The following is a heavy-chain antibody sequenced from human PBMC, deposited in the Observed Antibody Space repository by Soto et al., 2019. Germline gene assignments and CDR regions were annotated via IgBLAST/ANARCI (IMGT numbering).Heavy chain of an antibody. D-gene: IGHD5-18*01. J-gene: IGHJ4*02. CDR3: ARHGYNYGGGYFDY. CDR2: IYSGGST. Sequence: GSLRLSCAASRVTVSSNYMSWVRQAPGKGLEWVSVIYSGGSTYYADSVKGRFTISRDNSKNTLYLQMDSLRAEDTAVYYCARHGYNYGGGYFDYWGQGTLVTVS. V-gene: IGHV3-66*04. CDR1: RVTVSSNY.